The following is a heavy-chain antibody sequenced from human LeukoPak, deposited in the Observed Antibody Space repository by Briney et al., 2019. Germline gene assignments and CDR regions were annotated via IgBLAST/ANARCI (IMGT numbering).Heavy chain of an antibody. CDR2: ISGRRDST. Sequence: GGSLRLSCAASGFTFSSYGMSWVRQAPGKGLEWVSTISGRRDSTSYADSVKGRFTISRDNPKNTLYLQMNSLRAEDTAVYYCAKDPNFYYCMDVWGKGTTVTISS. CDR3: AKDPNFYYCMDV. J-gene: IGHJ6*03. V-gene: IGHV3-23*01. CDR1: GFTFSSYG.